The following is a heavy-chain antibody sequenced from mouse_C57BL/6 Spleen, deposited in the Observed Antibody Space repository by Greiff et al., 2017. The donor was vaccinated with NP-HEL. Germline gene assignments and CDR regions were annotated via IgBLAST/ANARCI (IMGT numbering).Heavy chain of an antibody. V-gene: IGHV1-54*01. CDR3: ARTYDGYHGLAY. CDR2: INPGSGGT. CDR1: GYAFTNYL. D-gene: IGHD2-3*01. Sequence: QVQLQQSGAELVRPGTSVKVSCKASGYAFTNYLIEWVKQRPGQGLEWIGVINPGSGGTNYNEKFKGKATLTADKSSSTAYMQLSSLSSEDSAVYFCARTYDGYHGLAYWGQGTLVTVSA. J-gene: IGHJ3*01.